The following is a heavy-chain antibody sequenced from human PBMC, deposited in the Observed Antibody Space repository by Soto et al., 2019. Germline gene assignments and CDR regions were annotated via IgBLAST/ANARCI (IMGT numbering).Heavy chain of an antibody. J-gene: IGHJ6*02. CDR2: TYYRSKWYN. CDR1: GDSVSSNSAA. Sequence: SQTLSLTCAISGDSVSSNSAAWNWIRQSPSRGLEWLGRTYYRSKWYNDYAVSVKSRITINPDTSKNQFSLQLNSVTPEDTAVYYCAREGIVVVVAATTPVYYYYGMDVWGQGTTVTVS. CDR3: AREGIVVVVAATTPVYYYYGMDV. D-gene: IGHD2-15*01. V-gene: IGHV6-1*01.